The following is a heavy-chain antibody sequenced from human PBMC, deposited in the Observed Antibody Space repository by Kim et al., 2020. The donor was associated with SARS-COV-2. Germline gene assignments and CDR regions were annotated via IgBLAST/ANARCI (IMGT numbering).Heavy chain of an antibody. CDR1: GGSISSGGYY. CDR3: ARVPVRGVAFDY. V-gene: IGHV4-31*03. CDR2: IYYSGST. Sequence: SETLSLTCTVSGGSISSGGYYWSWIRQHPGKGLEWIGYIYYSGSTYYNPSLKSRVTISVDTSKNQFSLKLSSVTAADTAVYYCARVPVRGVAFDYWGQGTLVTVSS. D-gene: IGHD3-10*01. J-gene: IGHJ4*02.